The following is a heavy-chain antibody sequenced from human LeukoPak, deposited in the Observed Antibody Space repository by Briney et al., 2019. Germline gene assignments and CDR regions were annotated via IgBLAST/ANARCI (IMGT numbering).Heavy chain of an antibody. Sequence: PSETLSLTCAVSGGSISSGGYSWSWIRQPPGKGLEWIGYIYHSGSTYYNPSLKSRVTMSVDRSKNQFSLKLSSVTAADTAVYYCARGFDLLTGGDFDYWGQGTLVTVSS. J-gene: IGHJ4*02. CDR3: ARGFDLLTGGDFDY. CDR2: IYHSGST. V-gene: IGHV4-30-2*01. CDR1: GGSISSGGYS. D-gene: IGHD3-9*01.